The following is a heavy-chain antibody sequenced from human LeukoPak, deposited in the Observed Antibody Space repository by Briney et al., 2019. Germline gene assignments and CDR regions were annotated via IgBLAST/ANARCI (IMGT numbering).Heavy chain of an antibody. V-gene: IGHV1-69*04. CDR2: IIPILGIA. Sequence: SVKVSCKASGGTFSSYAISWVRQAPGQGLEWMGRIIPILGIANYAQKFQGRVTITADKSTSTAYMELSSLRSEDTAVYYCATPGDYGDYDRGFDYWGQGTLVTVSS. J-gene: IGHJ4*02. D-gene: IGHD4-17*01. CDR3: ATPGDYGDYDRGFDY. CDR1: GGTFSSYA.